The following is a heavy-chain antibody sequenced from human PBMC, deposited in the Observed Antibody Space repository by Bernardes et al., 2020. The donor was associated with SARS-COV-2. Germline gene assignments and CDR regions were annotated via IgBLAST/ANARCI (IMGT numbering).Heavy chain of an antibody. Sequence: GWSLRLSCAASGFTFPNYWMDWVRQAPGKGLVWVSRLNSDETELSYADSVKGRFTISRDNANNILYLQMNNLRPEDTAVYFCARDGYSREGHNQAYDLWGQGTMVTVSS. CDR1: GFTFPNYW. CDR3: ARDGYSREGHNQAYDL. D-gene: IGHD5-18*01. J-gene: IGHJ3*01. CDR2: LNSDETEL. V-gene: IGHV3-74*01.